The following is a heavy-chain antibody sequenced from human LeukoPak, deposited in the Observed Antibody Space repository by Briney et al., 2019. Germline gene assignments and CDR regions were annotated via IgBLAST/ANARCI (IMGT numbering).Heavy chain of an antibody. J-gene: IGHJ4*02. Sequence: GSSVKVSCKASGGTFSSYAISWVRQAPGQGLEWMGGIIPIFGTANYAQKFQGRVTITADESTSTAYMELSSLRSEDTAVYYCARFAPYYYDSSGSQYAPLDYWGQGTLVTVSS. D-gene: IGHD3-22*01. CDR1: GGTFSSYA. CDR3: ARFAPYYYDSSGSQYAPLDY. V-gene: IGHV1-69*01. CDR2: IIPIFGTA.